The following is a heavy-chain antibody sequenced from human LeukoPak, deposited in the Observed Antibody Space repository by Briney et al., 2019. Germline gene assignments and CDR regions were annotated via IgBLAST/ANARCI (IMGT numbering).Heavy chain of an antibody. V-gene: IGHV3-48*03. J-gene: IGHJ5*02. CDR2: ISSSGSTI. D-gene: IGHD5-12*01. CDR3: AKPPGLRRLDP. Sequence: GGSLRLSCAASGFTFSSYEMNWVRQAPGKGLEWVSYISSSGSTIYYADSVKGRFTISRDNAKNSLYLQMNSLRAEDTSVYYCAKPPGLRRLDPWGQGTLVTVSS. CDR1: GFTFSSYE.